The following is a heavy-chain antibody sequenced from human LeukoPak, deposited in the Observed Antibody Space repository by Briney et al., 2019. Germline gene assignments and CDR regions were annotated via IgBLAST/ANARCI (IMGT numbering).Heavy chain of an antibody. Sequence: ASVKVSCKASGYTFTGYYMHWVRQAPGQGLEWMGWINPNSGGTNYAQKFQGWVTMTRDTSISTAYMELSRLRSDDTAVYYCARGLGWELLGGPFDYWGQGTLVTVSS. V-gene: IGHV1-2*04. CDR2: INPNSGGT. D-gene: IGHD1-26*01. J-gene: IGHJ4*02. CDR1: GYTFTGYY. CDR3: ARGLGWELLGGPFDY.